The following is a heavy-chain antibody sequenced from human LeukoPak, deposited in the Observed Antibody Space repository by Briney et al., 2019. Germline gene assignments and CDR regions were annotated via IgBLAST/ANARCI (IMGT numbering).Heavy chain of an antibody. Sequence: GGSLGLSCAASGFTFSSSAMNWVRQAPGKRLEWVSSINNVGSHIYYAGSVRGRFTISRDNAKNLLYLQMDSLRAEDTAVYYCARDPTQYLRYGYFDYWGQGTLVTVSS. D-gene: IGHD4-11*01. V-gene: IGHV3-21*01. J-gene: IGHJ4*02. CDR1: GFTFSSSA. CDR3: ARDPTQYLRYGYFDY. CDR2: INNVGSHI.